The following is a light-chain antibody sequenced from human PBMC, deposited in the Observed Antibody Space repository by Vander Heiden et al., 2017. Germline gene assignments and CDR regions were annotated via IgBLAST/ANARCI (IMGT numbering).Light chain of an antibody. V-gene: IGLV3-25*03. J-gene: IGLJ2*01. CDR3: QSADSSGTYGV. CDR1: ALPKQY. Sequence: SYELTQPPSVSVSPGQPARPTCSGDALPKQYAYWYQQKPGEAPVLVIYKDSERPSGIPERFSGSSSGTTVTLTISGVQAEDEADYYCQSADSSGTYGVFGGGTKLTVL. CDR2: KDS.